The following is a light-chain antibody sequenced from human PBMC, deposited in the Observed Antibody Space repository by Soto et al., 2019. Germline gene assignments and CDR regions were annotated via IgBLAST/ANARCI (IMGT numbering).Light chain of an antibody. CDR1: QSISSN. CDR3: QQYNNWPGWT. Sequence: EIVVTQSPATLSVSPGERVTLSCRASQSISSNLAWYQQKPGQAPRLLIYGASTRATGIPARFSGSGSGTEFTLTISSLQSEDFAVYYCQQYNNWPGWTFGQGTKVEIK. J-gene: IGKJ1*01. V-gene: IGKV3-15*01. CDR2: GAS.